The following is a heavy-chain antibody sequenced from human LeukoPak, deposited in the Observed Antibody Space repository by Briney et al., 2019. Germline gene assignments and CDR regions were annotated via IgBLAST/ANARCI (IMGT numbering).Heavy chain of an antibody. D-gene: IGHD1-26*01. CDR3: ARDSSGSWVAFDI. J-gene: IGHJ3*02. V-gene: IGHV4-59*12. CDR2: IYYSGST. Sequence: SETLSLTCTVSGGSISSYYWSWIRQPPGKGLQWIGYIYYSGSTNYNPSLKSRVTISVDTSKNQFSLKLSSVTAADTAVYYCARDSSGSWVAFDIWGQGTMVTVSS. CDR1: GGSISSYY.